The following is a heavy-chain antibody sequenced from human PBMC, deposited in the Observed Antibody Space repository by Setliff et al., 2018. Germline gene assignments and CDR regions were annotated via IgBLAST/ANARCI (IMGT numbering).Heavy chain of an antibody. D-gene: IGHD2-15*01. CDR2: AYYDGDT. CDR3: ARARYCSGGRCYWTWLDS. J-gene: IGHJ5*01. V-gene: IGHV4-61*10. Sequence: TSETLSLTCTVSGASISSGGYYWTWIRQPAGKELEWIGSAYYDGDTYYNPSLKSRVAISLDTSKNQFSLRLGSVTAADTAVYYCARARYCSGGRCYWTWLDSWAQGTLVTVSS. CDR1: GASISSGGYY.